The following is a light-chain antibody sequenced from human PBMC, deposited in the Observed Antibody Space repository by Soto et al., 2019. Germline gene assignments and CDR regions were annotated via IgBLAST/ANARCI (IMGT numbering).Light chain of an antibody. J-gene: IGKJ1*01. V-gene: IGKV1-5*03. CDR3: QQYNSYSEA. CDR2: KAS. CDR1: QSISSW. Sequence: DIQMTQSPSTLSASAGDRVTITCRASQSISSWLAWYQQKPGKAPKLLIYKASSLESGVPSRFSGSGSGTEFTLTISSLQPDDFATYYCQQYNSYSEAVGQGTKVDIK.